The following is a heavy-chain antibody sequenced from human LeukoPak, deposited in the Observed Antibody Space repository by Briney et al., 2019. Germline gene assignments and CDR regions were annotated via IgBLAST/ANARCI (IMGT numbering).Heavy chain of an antibody. D-gene: IGHD1-26*01. J-gene: IGHJ4*02. V-gene: IGHV1-2*02. Sequence: ASVKVSCKASGYTFTGYYMHWVRQAPGQGLEWMGWINPNSGGTNYAQKFQGGVTMTRDTSISTAYMELSRLRSDDTAVYYCARERGASSEFDYWGQGTLVTVSS. CDR2: INPNSGGT. CDR3: ARERGASSEFDY. CDR1: GYTFTGYY.